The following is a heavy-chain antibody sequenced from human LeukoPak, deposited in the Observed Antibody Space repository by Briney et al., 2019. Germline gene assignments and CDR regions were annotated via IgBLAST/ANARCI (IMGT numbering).Heavy chain of an antibody. D-gene: IGHD2-15*01. CDR3: ARAPIGCSGGSCYSRYYYYYGMDV. CDR2: INHSGST. V-gene: IGHV4-34*01. J-gene: IGHJ6*04. Sequence: PSETLSLTCAVYGGSFSGYYWSWIRHPPGKGLEWIGEINHSGSTNYNPSLKSRVTISVDTSKNQFSLKLSSVTAADTAVYYCARAPIGCSGGSCYSRYYYYYGMDVWGKGTTVTVSS. CDR1: GGSFSGYY.